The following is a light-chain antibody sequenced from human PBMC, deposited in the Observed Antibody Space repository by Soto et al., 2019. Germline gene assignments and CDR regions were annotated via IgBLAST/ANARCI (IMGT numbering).Light chain of an antibody. J-gene: IGKJ5*01. CDR2: GAS. CDR3: QPYGSSPPIT. V-gene: IGKV3-20*01. CDR1: QSVSNDY. Sequence: IVLPQSPHTLSLSPGDRSTLSSRPSQSVSNDYLAWYPQTPGQAPRLLMYGASSRATGIPERLSGSGSGTDFTLTISRLEPEDFAVYYCQPYGSSPPITFGQGTRLDIK.